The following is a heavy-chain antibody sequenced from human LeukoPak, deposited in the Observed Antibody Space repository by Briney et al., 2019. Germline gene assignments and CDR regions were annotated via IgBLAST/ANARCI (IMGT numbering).Heavy chain of an antibody. J-gene: IGHJ4*02. Sequence: GRSLRLSCAASGFTFSDYYMSWIRQAPGKGLEWVSYISSSSSYTNYADSVKGRFTISRDNAKNSLYLQMNSLRAEDTAVYYCASQTYYYGSSGYYPGGIDYWGQGTLVTVSS. CDR1: GFTFSDYY. V-gene: IGHV3-11*06. CDR3: ASQTYYYGSSGYYPGGIDY. D-gene: IGHD3-22*01. CDR2: ISSSSSYT.